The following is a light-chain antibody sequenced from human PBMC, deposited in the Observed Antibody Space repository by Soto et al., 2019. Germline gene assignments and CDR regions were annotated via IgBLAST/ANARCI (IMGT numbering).Light chain of an antibody. Sequence: DIQMTQSPSTLSASVGDRVTITCRASQSISSFLAWYQQKAAKAPKLLIYAASSLESEVPSRFVGGGSDTEFTLNITSLQPDDFATYYCQQSHGIPYTFGQGTKLEIK. CDR2: AAS. V-gene: IGKV1-39*01. CDR1: QSISSF. J-gene: IGKJ2*01. CDR3: QQSHGIPYT.